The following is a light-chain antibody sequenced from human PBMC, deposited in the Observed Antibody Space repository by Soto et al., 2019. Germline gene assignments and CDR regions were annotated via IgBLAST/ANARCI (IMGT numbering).Light chain of an antibody. CDR3: MQARQTTLT. Sequence: DIVMTQSPLSLPVTPGERASISCRSSQSLLHSNGDNYQDCYLQKTGQSSPILIYIGADRAYGVPARFSSSGSCTDFTLNTISGQHEDVGVYYCMQARQTTLTFGRGTKVEI. J-gene: IGKJ4*01. V-gene: IGKV2-28*01. CDR1: QSLLHSNGDNY. CDR2: IGA.